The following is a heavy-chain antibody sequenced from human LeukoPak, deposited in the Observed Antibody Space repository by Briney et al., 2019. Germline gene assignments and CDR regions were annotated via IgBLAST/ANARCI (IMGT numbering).Heavy chain of an antibody. CDR1: GFTFSSYW. CDR3: ARDFVVGPQKWSWFDP. V-gene: IGHV3-7*01. CDR2: IKQDGSEK. Sequence: PGGSLRLSCAASGFTFSSYWMSWVRQAPGKGLEWVSNIKQDGSEKYYVDSVKGRFTISRDNAKNSLYLQMNSLRAEDTAVYYCARDFVVGPQKWSWFDPWGQGTLVTVSS. D-gene: IGHD2-15*01. J-gene: IGHJ5*02.